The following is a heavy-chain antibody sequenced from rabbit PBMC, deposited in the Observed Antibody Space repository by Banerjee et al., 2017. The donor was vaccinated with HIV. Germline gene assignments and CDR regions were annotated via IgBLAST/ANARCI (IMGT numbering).Heavy chain of an antibody. J-gene: IGHJ4*01. V-gene: IGHV1S45*01. CDR3: ARDLAGITGWNFGL. CDR2: IYTGGGTT. Sequence: QEQLEESGGGLVQPEGSLTLTCKASGFSFSSGYDMCWVRQAPGKGLEWIGCIYTGGGTTYYASWAKGRFTISKTSSTTVTLQMTSLTAADTATYFCARDLAGITGWNFGLWGPGTLVTVS. CDR1: GFSFSSGYD. D-gene: IGHD4-1*01.